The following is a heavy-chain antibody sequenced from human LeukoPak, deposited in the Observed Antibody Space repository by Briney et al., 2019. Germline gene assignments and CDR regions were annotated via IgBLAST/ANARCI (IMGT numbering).Heavy chain of an antibody. CDR2: IYTSGST. V-gene: IGHV4-61*02. J-gene: IGHJ1*01. CDR3: ASSDGAYCGGDCWPH. Sequence: SETLSLTCTVSGGPISSGSYYWRWIRQPAGKGLEWIVRIYTSGSTNYNPSLKSRVTISVDTSKNQFSLKLSSVTAADTAVYYCASSDGAYCGGDCWPHWGQGTLVTVSS. D-gene: IGHD2-21*01. CDR1: GGPISSGSYY.